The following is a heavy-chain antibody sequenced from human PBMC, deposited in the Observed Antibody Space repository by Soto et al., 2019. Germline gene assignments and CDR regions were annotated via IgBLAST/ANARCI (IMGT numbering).Heavy chain of an antibody. J-gene: IGHJ3*02. V-gene: IGHV1-69*02. CDR2: IIPILGIA. CDR3: AGQNDPRAFDI. Sequence: QVQLVQSGAEVKKPGSSVKVSCKASGGTFSSYTISWVRQAPGQGLEWMGRIIPILGIANYAQKFQGRVTITADKSTSTAYIELSSLRSEDTAVYYCAGQNDPRAFDIWGQGTMVTVSS. D-gene: IGHD3-16*01. CDR1: GGTFSSYT.